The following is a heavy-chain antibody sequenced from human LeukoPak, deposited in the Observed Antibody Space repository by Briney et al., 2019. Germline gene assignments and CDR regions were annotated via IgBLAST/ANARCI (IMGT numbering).Heavy chain of an antibody. D-gene: IGHD3-22*01. CDR3: AREYYYDSSGYYYNY. CDR2: ISSSGSTI. J-gene: IGHJ4*02. V-gene: IGHV3-11*04. Sequence: PGGSLRLSCAASGFTFSDYYMSWIRQAPGKGLEWVSYISSSGSTIYHADSVKGRFTISRDNAKNSLYLQMNSLRAEDTAVYYCAREYYYDSSGYYYNYWGQGTLVTVSS. CDR1: GFTFSDYY.